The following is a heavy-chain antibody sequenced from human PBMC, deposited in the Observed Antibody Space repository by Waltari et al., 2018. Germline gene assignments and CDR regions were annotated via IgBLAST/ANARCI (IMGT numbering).Heavy chain of an antibody. J-gene: IGHJ4*02. Sequence: EVQLVESGGGLVKPGGSLRLSCAASGFTFSSYSMNWVRQAPGKGLEWVSSISSSSSYIYYADSVKGRFTISRDNAKNSLYLQMNSLRAEDTAVYYCASDSGSYSAQAIDYWGQGTLVTVSS. CDR1: GFTFSSYS. CDR3: ASDSGSYSAQAIDY. CDR2: ISSSSSYI. V-gene: IGHV3-21*01. D-gene: IGHD1-26*01.